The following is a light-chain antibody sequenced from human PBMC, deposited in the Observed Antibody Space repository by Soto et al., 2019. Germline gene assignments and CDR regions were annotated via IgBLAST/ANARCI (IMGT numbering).Light chain of an antibody. CDR3: QQFNSYSPT. CDR1: QSISSW. V-gene: IGKV1-5*01. CDR2: DAS. Sequence: DIQMTQSPSTLSASVGDRVTITCRASQSISSWLAWYQQKPGKAPKLLIYDASILESGVPPRFSGSGSGTESTLTISSLQPDDFATYYCQQFNSYSPTFGQGTKLEIK. J-gene: IGKJ2*01.